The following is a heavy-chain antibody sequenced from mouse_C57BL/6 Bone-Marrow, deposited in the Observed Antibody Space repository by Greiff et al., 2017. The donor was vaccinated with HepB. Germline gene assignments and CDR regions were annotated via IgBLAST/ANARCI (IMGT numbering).Heavy chain of an antibody. CDR1: GFTFSDFY. Sequence: EVQGVESGGGLVQSGRSLRLSCATSGFTFSDFYMEWVRQAPGKGLEWIAASRNKANDYTTEYSASVKGRFIVSRDTSQSILYLQMNALRAEDTAIYYCARDGYVYYAMDYWGQGTSVTVSS. CDR3: ARDGYVYYAMDY. V-gene: IGHV7-1*01. D-gene: IGHD1-2*01. CDR2: SRNKANDYTT. J-gene: IGHJ4*01.